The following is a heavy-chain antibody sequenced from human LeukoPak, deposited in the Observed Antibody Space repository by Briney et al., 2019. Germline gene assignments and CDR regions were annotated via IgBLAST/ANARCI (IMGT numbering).Heavy chain of an antibody. J-gene: IGHJ6*03. CDR2: IYYSGST. Sequence: SETLSLTCTVSGGSISSGYYWSWIRQPPGKGLEWIGYIYYSGSTNYNPSLKSRVTISVDTSKNQFSLKLSSVTAADTAVYYCARGWVAPNMDVWGKGTTVTVSS. V-gene: IGHV4-61*01. D-gene: IGHD2-15*01. CDR1: GGSISSGYY. CDR3: ARGWVAPNMDV.